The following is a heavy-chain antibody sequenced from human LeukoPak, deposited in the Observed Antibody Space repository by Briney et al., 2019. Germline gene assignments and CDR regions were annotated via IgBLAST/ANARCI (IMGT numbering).Heavy chain of an antibody. V-gene: IGHV3-30*18. D-gene: IGHD3-10*01. CDR3: AKDGPPGAFDY. CDR1: GFTFSSYG. J-gene: IGHJ4*02. CDR2: ISYDGSNK. Sequence: GGSLRLSCAASGFTFSSYGMLWVRQAPGKGLEWVAVISYDGSNKYYADSVKGRFTISRDNSKNTLYLQMNSLRAEDTAVYYCAKDGPPGAFDYWGQGTLVTVSS.